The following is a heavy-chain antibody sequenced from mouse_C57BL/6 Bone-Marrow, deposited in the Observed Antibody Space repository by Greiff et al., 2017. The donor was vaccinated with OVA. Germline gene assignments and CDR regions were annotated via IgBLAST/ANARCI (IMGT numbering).Heavy chain of an antibody. CDR2: IDPSDSYT. Sequence: VQLQQPGAELVKPGASVKLSCKASGYTFTSYWMRWVKQRPGQGLEWIGEIDPSDSYTNYNQKFKGKATLTVDTSSSTAYMQLSSLTSEDSAVYYCARRGTGYFDYWGQGTTLTVSS. CDR3: ARRGTGYFDY. CDR1: GYTFTSYW. J-gene: IGHJ2*01. V-gene: IGHV1-50*01. D-gene: IGHD4-1*01.